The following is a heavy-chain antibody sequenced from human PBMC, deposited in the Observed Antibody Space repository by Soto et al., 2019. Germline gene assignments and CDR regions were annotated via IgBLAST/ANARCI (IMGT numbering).Heavy chain of an antibody. CDR2: MKHIGTQ. Sequence: SETLSRTCGLNGGSFSGYCWCWIRQPPGKGLEWIGEMKHIGTQNYKPSLRSRVTISVDTYNNQFSLALKYVTSADTGIYYCARGGLYSSGYTFDYGGKGHLVT. CDR3: ARGGLYSSGYTFDY. D-gene: IGHD5-12*01. V-gene: IGHV4-34*01. J-gene: IGHJ4*02. CDR1: GGSFSGYC.